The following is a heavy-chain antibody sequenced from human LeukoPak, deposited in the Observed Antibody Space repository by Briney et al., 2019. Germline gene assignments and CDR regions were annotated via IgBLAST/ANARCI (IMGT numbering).Heavy chain of an antibody. V-gene: IGHV3-7*01. CDR2: IKQDGSEK. D-gene: IGHD3-22*01. J-gene: IGHJ4*02. CDR1: GFTFSSYW. Sequence: GGSLRLSCAASGFTFSSYWMSWVRQAPGKGLEWVANIKQDGSEKYHVDSVKGRFTISRDNAKNSLYLQMNSLRAEDTAVYYCARDLYYYDSSGSFRFDYWGQGTLVTVSS. CDR3: ARDLYYYDSSGSFRFDY.